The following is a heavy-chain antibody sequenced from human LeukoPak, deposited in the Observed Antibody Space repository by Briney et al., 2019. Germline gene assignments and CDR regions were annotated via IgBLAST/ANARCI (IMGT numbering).Heavy chain of an antibody. CDR1: GFTFSSYG. Sequence: GGSLRLSCAASGFTFSSYGMHWVRQAPGKGLEWVAVISYDGSNKYYADSVKGRFTISRDNSKNTLYLQMNSLRAEDTAVYYCAKGSDYGDYVASYYYYMDVWGKGTTVTVSS. V-gene: IGHV3-30*18. CDR3: AKGSDYGDYVASYYYYMDV. D-gene: IGHD4-17*01. CDR2: ISYDGSNK. J-gene: IGHJ6*03.